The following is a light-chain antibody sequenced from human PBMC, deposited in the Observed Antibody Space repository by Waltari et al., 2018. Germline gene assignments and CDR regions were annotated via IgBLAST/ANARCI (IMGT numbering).Light chain of an antibody. J-gene: IGLJ1*01. CDR3: SSYTSSGTPYV. V-gene: IGLV2-14*03. CDR2: DVT. CDR1: SSDVGGHNY. Sequence: QSALTQPASVSGSPGQSITISCTGTSSDVGGHNYVSWYQQHPGKAPKLIIYDVTDRPAGVSNRFSGSKFGNTASRTISVLQAEDEADYYCSSYTSSGTPYVFGTGTRVTVL.